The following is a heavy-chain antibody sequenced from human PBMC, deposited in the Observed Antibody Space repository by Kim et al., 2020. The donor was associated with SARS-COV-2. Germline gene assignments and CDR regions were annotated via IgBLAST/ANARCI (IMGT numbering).Heavy chain of an antibody. D-gene: IGHD3-3*01. V-gene: IGHV3-23*01. J-gene: IGHJ6*02. CDR1: GFTFSSYA. CDR3: ARGKKGTIFGVVISQGLNYYYYYGMDV. Sequence: GGSLRLSCAASGFTFSSYAMSWVRQAPGKGLEWVSAISGSGGSTYYADSVKDRFTISRDNSKNTLYLQMNSLRAEDTAVYYCARGKKGTIFGVVISQGLNYYYYYGMDVWGQGTTVTVSS. CDR2: ISGSGGST.